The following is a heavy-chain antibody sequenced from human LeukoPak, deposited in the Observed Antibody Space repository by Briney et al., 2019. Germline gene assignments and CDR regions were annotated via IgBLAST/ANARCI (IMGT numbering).Heavy chain of an antibody. Sequence: RAGGSLRLSCAASGFTFSSYWMSWVRQAPRKGLEWVANIKQDGSEKYYVDSVKGRFTISRDNAKNSLYLQMNSLRAEDTAVYYCARVSSSWYTRGTMDYWGQGTLVTVSS. V-gene: IGHV3-7*01. CDR2: IKQDGSEK. D-gene: IGHD6-13*01. CDR1: GFTFSSYW. J-gene: IGHJ4*02. CDR3: ARVSSSWYTRGTMDY.